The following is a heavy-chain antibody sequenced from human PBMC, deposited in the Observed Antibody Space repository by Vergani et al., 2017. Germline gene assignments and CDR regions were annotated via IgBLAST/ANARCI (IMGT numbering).Heavy chain of an antibody. CDR3: TKGSVYYHDSAGHGYDPYTGFDL. Sequence: EVDLVESGGGLAQPGGSLRLSCEASGITFWKFGMHWVRQGPGKGLEWVSGISWNSGAVDYADSVRGRFTISRDNAKNSLFLEMNSLRFEDTAVYFCTKGSVYYHDSAGHGYDPYTGFDLWGQGRLVTVCS. CDR2: ISWNSGAV. CDR1: GITFWKFG. J-gene: IGHJ3*01. V-gene: IGHV3-9*01. D-gene: IGHD5-12*01.